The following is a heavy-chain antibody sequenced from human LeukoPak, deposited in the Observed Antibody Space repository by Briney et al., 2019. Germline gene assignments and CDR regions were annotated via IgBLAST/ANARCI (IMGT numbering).Heavy chain of an antibody. CDR2: ISAYNGNT. D-gene: IGHD3-3*01. CDR1: GYTFTSYG. V-gene: IGHV1-18*01. J-gene: IGHJ4*02. CDR3: ARGGITIFGVVIDYYFDY. Sequence: ASVKVSCKASGYTFTSYGISWVRRAPGQGLEWMGWISAYNGNTNYAQKLQGRVTMTTDTSTSTAYMELRSLRSDDTAVYYCARGGITIFGVVIDYYFDYWGQGTLVTVSS.